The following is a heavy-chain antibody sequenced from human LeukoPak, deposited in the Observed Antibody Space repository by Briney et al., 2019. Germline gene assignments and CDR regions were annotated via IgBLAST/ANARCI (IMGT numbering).Heavy chain of an antibody. CDR2: INWNGGST. Sequence: GGSLRLSCAASGFTFDDYGMSWVRQAPGKGLEWVSGINWNGGSTGYADSVKGRFTISRDNAKNSLYLQMNSLRAEDTAVYYCAKGVRPGSSGWSDYWGQGTLVTVSS. V-gene: IGHV3-20*04. CDR1: GFTFDDYG. D-gene: IGHD6-19*01. CDR3: AKGVRPGSSGWSDY. J-gene: IGHJ4*02.